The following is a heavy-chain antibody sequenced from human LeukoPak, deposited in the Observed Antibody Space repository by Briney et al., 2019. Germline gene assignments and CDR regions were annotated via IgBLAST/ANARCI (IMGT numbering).Heavy chain of an antibody. CDR2: INHGGST. CDR1: GGSFSGYY. Sequence: SETLSLTCAVYGGSFSGYYWSWIRQPPGKGLEWIGEINHGGSTNYNPSLKSRVTISVDTSKNQFSLKLSSVTAADTAVYYCASHHGGPYYFDYWGQGTLVTVSS. D-gene: IGHD4-23*01. CDR3: ASHHGGPYYFDY. J-gene: IGHJ4*02. V-gene: IGHV4-34*01.